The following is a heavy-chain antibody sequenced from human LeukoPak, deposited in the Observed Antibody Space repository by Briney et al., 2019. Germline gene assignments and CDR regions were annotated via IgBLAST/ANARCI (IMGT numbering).Heavy chain of an antibody. V-gene: IGHV3-48*03. CDR1: GFTFSSYE. Sequence: GGSLRLSCAASGFTFSSYEMNWVRQAPGKGLEWVSYISSSGSTIYYADSVKGRFTISRDNAKNSLYLQMNSLRAEDTAVYYCARDRNGDYGNWFDPWGQGTLVTVSS. CDR2: ISSSGSTI. J-gene: IGHJ5*02. D-gene: IGHD4-17*01. CDR3: ARDRNGDYGNWFDP.